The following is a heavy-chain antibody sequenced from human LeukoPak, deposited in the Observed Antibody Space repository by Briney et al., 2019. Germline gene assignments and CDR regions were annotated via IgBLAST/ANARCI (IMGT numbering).Heavy chain of an antibody. V-gene: IGHV3-21*01. CDR1: GFTFSSHT. CDR2: ISSTSTSI. Sequence: GGSLRLSCAASGFTFSSHTMNWVRQAPGKGLEWVSSISSTSTSIYHADSVKGRFTVSRDNANNTLYLQMNSLRADDTAVYFCARDVAKWGRWPDYWGQGTLVTVSS. J-gene: IGHJ4*02. CDR3: ARDVAKWGRWPDY. D-gene: IGHD7-27*01.